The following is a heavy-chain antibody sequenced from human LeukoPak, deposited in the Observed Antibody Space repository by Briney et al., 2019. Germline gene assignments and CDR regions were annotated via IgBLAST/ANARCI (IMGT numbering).Heavy chain of an antibody. J-gene: IGHJ4*02. V-gene: IGHV3-74*01. D-gene: IGHD1-26*01. CDR1: GFSISTYW. CDR2: INPSGSNT. CDR3: ARGKSGSSGLWDS. Sequence: GGSLTLTCAASGFSISTYWMHWVRQPPGKGLVWVSRINPSGSNTNYADSVKGRFTISRDSAKNTVYLQMNSLRADDTAVYYCARGKSGSSGLWDSWGQGTLVTVSS.